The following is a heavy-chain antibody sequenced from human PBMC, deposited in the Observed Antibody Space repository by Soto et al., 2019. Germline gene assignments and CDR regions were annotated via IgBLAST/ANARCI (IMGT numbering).Heavy chain of an antibody. CDR3: ARAVYDYVWGSYRHFDY. CDR2: INAGNGNT. Sequence: QVQLVQSGAEEKKPGASVKVSCKASGYTFTSYAMHWVRQAPGQRLEWMGWINAGNGNTKYSQKFQGRVTINRDTSASTAYMELSSLRSEDTAVYYCARAVYDYVWGSYRHFDYWGQGTLVTVSS. J-gene: IGHJ4*02. D-gene: IGHD3-16*02. CDR1: GYTFTSYA. V-gene: IGHV1-3*05.